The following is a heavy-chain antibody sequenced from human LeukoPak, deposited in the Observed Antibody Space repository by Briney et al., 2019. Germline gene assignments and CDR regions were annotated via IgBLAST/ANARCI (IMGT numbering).Heavy chain of an antibody. V-gene: IGHV1-69*02. CDR2: IIPILGIA. CDR1: GGTFGSYT. CDR3: ASRITEYCSSTSCYIGAFDI. Sequence: SVKVSCKASGGTFGSYTISWVRQAPGQGLEWMGRIIPILGIANYAQKFQGGVTITADKSTSTAYMELSSLRSEDTAVYYCASRITEYCSSTSCYIGAFDIWGQGTMVTVSS. J-gene: IGHJ3*02. D-gene: IGHD2-2*02.